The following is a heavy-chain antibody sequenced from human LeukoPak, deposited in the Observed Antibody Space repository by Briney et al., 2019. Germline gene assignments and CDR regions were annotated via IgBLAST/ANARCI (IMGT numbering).Heavy chain of an antibody. CDR1: GGSFSGYY. J-gene: IGHJ5*02. Sequence: PSETLSLTCAVYGGSFSGYYWSWIRQPPGKGLEWIGEINHSGSTNYNPSLKSRVTISVDTSKNQFSLKLSSVTAADTAVYYCARQRSSGSIINPWGQGTLVTVSS. CDR2: INHSGST. D-gene: IGHD6-19*01. CDR3: ARQRSSGSIINP. V-gene: IGHV4-34*01.